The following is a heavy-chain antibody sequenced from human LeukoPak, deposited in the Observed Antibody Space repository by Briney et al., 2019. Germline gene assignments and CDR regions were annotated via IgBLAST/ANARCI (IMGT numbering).Heavy chain of an antibody. V-gene: IGHV1-2*02. J-gene: IGHJ4*02. CDR1: GYTFTGYY. CDR3: ARVWPCANGVCPDVFEY. D-gene: IGHD2-8*01. CDR2: IIPNSGGT. Sequence: ASVKVSCKASGYTFTGYYMHWVRQAPGQGLEWMGWIIPNSGGTHYAQKFQGRVTMTRDTSISSAYMELSSLTSDDTAVYYCARVWPCANGVCPDVFEYWGQGTPVTVSS.